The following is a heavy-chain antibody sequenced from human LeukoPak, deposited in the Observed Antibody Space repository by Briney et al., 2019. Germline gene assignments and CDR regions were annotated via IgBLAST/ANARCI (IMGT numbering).Heavy chain of an antibody. J-gene: IGHJ6*02. CDR1: GGSISTFH. D-gene: IGHD2-15*01. CDR3: ARHVHCSGGSCYPYGFDI. V-gene: IGHV4-59*08. Sequence: SETLSQTCTVSGGSISTFHWSWIRQPPGRGLEWIAFNHNTGSTNYNPSLNSRVTISVDTSKNQFFLKLSSVTAADTAVYYCARHVHCSGGSCYPYGFDIWGHGTTVTVSS. CDR2: NHNTGST.